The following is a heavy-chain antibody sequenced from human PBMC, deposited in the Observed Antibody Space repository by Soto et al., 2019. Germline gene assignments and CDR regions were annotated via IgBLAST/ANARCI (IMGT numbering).Heavy chain of an antibody. Sequence: QVQLQESGPGLVKPSQTLSLTCTVSGGSISSGGYYWSWIRQHPGKGLEWIGYIYYSGSTYYNPSLKRRVTISVDTSKNQFSLKLSSVTAADTAVYYCARDRGEGLYYYYGMDVWGQGTTVTVSS. V-gene: IGHV4-31*03. J-gene: IGHJ6*02. CDR1: GGSISSGGYY. CDR2: IYYSGST. CDR3: ARDRGEGLYYYYGMDV. D-gene: IGHD3-10*01.